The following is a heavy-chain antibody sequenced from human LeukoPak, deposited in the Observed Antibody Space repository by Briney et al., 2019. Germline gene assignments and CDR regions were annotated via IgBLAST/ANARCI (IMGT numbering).Heavy chain of an antibody. J-gene: IGHJ4*02. V-gene: IGHV3-7*01. D-gene: IGHD1-1*01. CDR2: INQDGGTE. CDR1: GFTFTNYW. Sequence: QPGGSRRLSCAAYGFTFTNYWLTWVRQAPGKGLERVANINQDGGTEYYVDSMKGRFTISRDNAKDLVYLQINSLRAEDTAVYFCARHTLWRFDYWGQGALVTVSS. CDR3: ARHTLWRFDY.